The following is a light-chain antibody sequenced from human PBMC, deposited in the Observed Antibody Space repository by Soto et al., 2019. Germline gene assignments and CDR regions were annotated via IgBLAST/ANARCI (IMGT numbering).Light chain of an antibody. Sequence: EMVLTQSPGTLYLSPGERATLSCRASQSVSSSYLAWYQQKPGQAPRLLIYGASSRATGIPDRFSGSGSGTDFTLTISRLEPEDFAVYYCHQYGTLYTFGQGTKLEIK. V-gene: IGKV3-20*01. CDR2: GAS. J-gene: IGKJ2*01. CDR3: HQYGTLYT. CDR1: QSVSSSY.